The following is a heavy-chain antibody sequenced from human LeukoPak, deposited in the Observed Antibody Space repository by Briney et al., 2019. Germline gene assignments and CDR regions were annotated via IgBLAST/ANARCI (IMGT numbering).Heavy chain of an antibody. V-gene: IGHV4-61*02. CDR2: ISSSGST. D-gene: IGHD6-6*01. J-gene: IGHJ4*02. CDR1: GDSISSGDYY. CDR3: ARAGSSSSFTFDY. Sequence: PSETLSLTCTVSGDSISSGDYYWSWIRQPAGKGLEWIGRISSSGSTNYNPSLKSRVTISVDTSKNQFSLKLSSVTAADTAVYYCARAGSSSSFTFDYWGQGTLVTVSS.